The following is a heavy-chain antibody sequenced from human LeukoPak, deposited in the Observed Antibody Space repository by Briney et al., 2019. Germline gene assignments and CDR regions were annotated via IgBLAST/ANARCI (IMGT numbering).Heavy chain of an antibody. CDR2: IYYSGST. Sequence: PSETLSLICTVSGGSISSYYWSWIRQPPGKGLEWIGYIYYSGSTNFNPSLKSRVTISVDTSKNQFSLKLSSVTAADTAVYYCARVPEWDSSGWDRAFDIWGQGTMVTVSS. J-gene: IGHJ3*02. CDR1: GGSISSYY. D-gene: IGHD6-19*01. CDR3: ARVPEWDSSGWDRAFDI. V-gene: IGHV4-59*01.